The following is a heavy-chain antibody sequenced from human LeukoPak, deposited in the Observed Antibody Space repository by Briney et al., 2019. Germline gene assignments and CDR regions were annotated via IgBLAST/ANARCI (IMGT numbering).Heavy chain of an antibody. V-gene: IGHV6-1*01. J-gene: IGHJ4*02. CDR2: TYYRSKWSN. CDR3: ARVSGGVFEY. D-gene: IGHD2-8*02. CDR1: GDSVSSNIFT. Sequence: SQTLSLTCAISGDSVSSNIFTWNWIRQSPSRGLEWLGRTYYRSKWSNDYSESVKSRITISPDTSKNQFSLQLKSVTPEDTAVYYCARVSGGVFEYWGQGTLVTVSS.